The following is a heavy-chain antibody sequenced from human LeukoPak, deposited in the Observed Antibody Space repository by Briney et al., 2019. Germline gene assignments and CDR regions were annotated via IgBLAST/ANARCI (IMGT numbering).Heavy chain of an antibody. D-gene: IGHD6-13*01. CDR2: IYSGGSI. CDR1: GFTVSSNY. Sequence: PGGSLRLSCAASGFTVSSNYMSWVRQAPGKGLEWVSVIYSGGSIYYADSVKGRFTISRDNSKNTLYLQMNSLRAEDTAVYYCARGSKQQLDFDYWGQGTLVTVSS. J-gene: IGHJ4*02. V-gene: IGHV3-53*01. CDR3: ARGSKQQLDFDY.